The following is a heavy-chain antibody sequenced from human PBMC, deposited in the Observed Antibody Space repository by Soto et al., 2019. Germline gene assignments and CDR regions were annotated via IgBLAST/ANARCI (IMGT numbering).Heavy chain of an antibody. CDR1: GYTLTELS. CDR3: AAYYYDSSGYLA. D-gene: IGHD3-22*01. J-gene: IGHJ5*02. CDR2: FDPEDGET. Sequence: ASVKVSCKVSGYTLTELSMHWVRQAPGKGLEWMGGFDPEDGETIYAQKFQGRVTMTEDTSTDTAYMELSSLRSEDTAVYYCAAYYYDSSGYLAWGQGTLVTVSS. V-gene: IGHV1-24*01.